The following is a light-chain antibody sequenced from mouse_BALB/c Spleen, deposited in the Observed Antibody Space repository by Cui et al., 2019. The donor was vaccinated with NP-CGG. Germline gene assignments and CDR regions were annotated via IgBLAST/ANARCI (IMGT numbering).Light chain of an antibody. Sequence: QAVVTQESALTTSPGETVTLTCRSSTGAVTTSNYANWVQEKPNHLFTGLIGGTNNRAPGVPGRFSGSLIGDKAARTITGAQTEDEAIYFCALWYSNHWVFGGGTKLTVL. J-gene: IGLJ1*01. CDR2: GTN. CDR3: ALWYSNHWV. CDR1: TGAVTTSNY. V-gene: IGLV1*01.